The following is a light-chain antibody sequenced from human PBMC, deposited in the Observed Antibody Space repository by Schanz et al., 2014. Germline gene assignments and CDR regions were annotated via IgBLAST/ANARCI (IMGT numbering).Light chain of an antibody. J-gene: IGLJ1*01. V-gene: IGLV2-14*01. CDR2: DVN. CDR3: CSYAGSDTFSYV. Sequence: QSALTQPASVSGSPGQSITISCTGTNSDVGGYNHVSWYQQYPGKAPKLMIYDVNNRPSGVSNRFSGSKSGNTASLTISGLQAEDEADYYCCSYAGSDTFSYVFGTGTKLTVL. CDR1: NSDVGGYNH.